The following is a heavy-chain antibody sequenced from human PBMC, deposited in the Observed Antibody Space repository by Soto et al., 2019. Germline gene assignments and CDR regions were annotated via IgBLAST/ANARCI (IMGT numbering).Heavy chain of an antibody. Sequence: EVQLVESGGGLVKPGGSLRLSCAASGFTFSNAWMSWVRQAPGKGLEWVGRIKSKTDGGTTDYAAPVKGRFTISRDDSKNTLYLQMNSLNTEDTAVYYCTTDPLTPYYGSGGPWRVRLHDAFDIWGQGTMVTVSS. CDR3: TTDPLTPYYGSGGPWRVRLHDAFDI. CDR1: GFTFSNAW. J-gene: IGHJ3*02. V-gene: IGHV3-15*01. D-gene: IGHD3-10*01. CDR2: IKSKTDGGTT.